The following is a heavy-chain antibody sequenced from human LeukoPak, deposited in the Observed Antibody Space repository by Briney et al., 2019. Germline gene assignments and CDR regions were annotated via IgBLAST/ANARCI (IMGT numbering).Heavy chain of an antibody. CDR3: AKRVPYSSSSVYFDY. Sequence: PRGCPRHSSATPGFTLTSACMTSVCHAPRKRLWWVSPITKIVDGTYSADSAKGRFTTSTDNSKNTLYLQMSSFRAQDTPLYYSAKRVPYSSSSVYFDYWGRGTGVTVSS. D-gene: IGHD6-6*01. V-gene: IGHV3-23*01. J-gene: IGHJ4*02. CDR1: GFTLTSAC. CDR2: ITKIVDGT.